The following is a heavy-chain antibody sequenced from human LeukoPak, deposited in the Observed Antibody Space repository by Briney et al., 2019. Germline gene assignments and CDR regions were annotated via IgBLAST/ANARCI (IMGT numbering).Heavy chain of an antibody. V-gene: IGHV1-18*01. Sequence: ASVKVSCKASGYTFTSYGISWVRQAPGQGREWMGWISAYNGNTNYAQKLQGRVTMTTDTSTSTAYMELRSLRSDDTAVYYCARDRWGTNWFDPWGQGTLVTVSS. CDR1: GYTFTSYG. J-gene: IGHJ5*02. CDR2: ISAYNGNT. D-gene: IGHD3-16*01. CDR3: ARDRWGTNWFDP.